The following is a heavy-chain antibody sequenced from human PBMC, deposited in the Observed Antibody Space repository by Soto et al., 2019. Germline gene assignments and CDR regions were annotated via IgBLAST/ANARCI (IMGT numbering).Heavy chain of an antibody. J-gene: IGHJ6*02. D-gene: IGHD1-20*01. CDR1: GFTFSIYA. CDR3: AKVDIWNARSNYYYYGMDV. Sequence: GGSLRLSCAASGFTFSIYAVSWVRQAPRKVLEWVSGFSGRGGSTYYAESVKGRVTISRDNSKSTLYLQMKSLRVEDTAVYYCAKVDIWNARSNYYYYGMDVWGQGTMVTVSS. V-gene: IGHV3-23*01. CDR2: FSGRGGST.